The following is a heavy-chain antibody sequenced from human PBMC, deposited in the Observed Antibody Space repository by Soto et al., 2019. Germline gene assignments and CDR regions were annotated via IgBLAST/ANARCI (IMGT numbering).Heavy chain of an antibody. CDR1: GYTFTSYG. V-gene: IGHV1-18*01. CDR3: ASGDYVWGSYHTAFDY. CDR2: ISAYNGNT. D-gene: IGHD3-16*02. J-gene: IGHJ4*02. Sequence: ASVKVSCKASGYTFTSYGISWVRQAPGQGLEWMGWISAYNGNTNYAQKLQGRVTMTTDTSTSTAYMELRSLRSDDTAVYYCASGDYVWGSYHTAFDYWGQGTLVTVSS.